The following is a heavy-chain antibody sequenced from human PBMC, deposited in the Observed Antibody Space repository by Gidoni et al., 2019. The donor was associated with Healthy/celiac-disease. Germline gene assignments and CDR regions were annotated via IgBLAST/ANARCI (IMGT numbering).Heavy chain of an antibody. CDR2: IKSKTDGGTT. CDR3: TSQWGDYDYGWGSYRLNAFDI. CDR1: GFTFSNAW. J-gene: IGHJ3*02. V-gene: IGHV3-15*01. D-gene: IGHD3-16*02. Sequence: VQLVESGGGLVKPGGSLSLSCAASGFTFSNAWMSWFRQAPGKGLEWVGSIKSKTDGGTTDYAAPVKGRFTSSRDDSKNTLYMQMNSLKTEDTAVYYCTSQWGDYDYGWGSYRLNAFDIWGQGTMVTVSS.